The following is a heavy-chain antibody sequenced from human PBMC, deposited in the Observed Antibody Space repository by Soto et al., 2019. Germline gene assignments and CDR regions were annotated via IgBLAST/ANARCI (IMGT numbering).Heavy chain of an antibody. CDR3: ARDGEQWLVLGDYYFDY. Sequence: GGSLRLSCAASGFTFSSYGMHWVRQAPGKGLEWVAVIWYDGSNKYYADSVKGRFTISRDNSKNTLYLQMNSLRAEDTAVYYCARDGEQWLVLGDYYFDYWGQGTLVTVSS. V-gene: IGHV3-33*01. CDR2: IWYDGSNK. CDR1: GFTFSSYG. D-gene: IGHD6-19*01. J-gene: IGHJ4*02.